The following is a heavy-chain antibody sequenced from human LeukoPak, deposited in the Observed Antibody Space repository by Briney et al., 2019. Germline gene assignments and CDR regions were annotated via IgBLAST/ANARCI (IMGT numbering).Heavy chain of an antibody. CDR1: GGSISSSSYY. V-gene: IGHV4-39*01. CDR3: ARRNVLLWFGESQGAFDI. Sequence: PSETLSLTCTVSGGSISSSSYYWGWIRQPPGKGLEWIGSIYYSGSTYYNPSLKSRVTISVDTSKNQFSLKLSSVTAADTAVYYCARRNVLLWFGESQGAFDIWGQGTVVTVSS. CDR2: IYYSGST. J-gene: IGHJ3*02. D-gene: IGHD3-10*01.